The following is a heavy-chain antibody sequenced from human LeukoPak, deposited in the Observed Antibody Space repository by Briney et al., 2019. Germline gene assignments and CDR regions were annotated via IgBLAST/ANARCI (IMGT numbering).Heavy chain of an antibody. D-gene: IGHD2-8*01. CDR2: INPNSGGT. CDR1: GYTLTELS. J-gene: IGHJ4*02. Sequence: ASVKVSCKVSGYTLTELSMHWVRQAPGQGLEWMGWINPNSGGTNYAQKFQGRVTMTRDTSISTAYMELSRLRSDDTAVYYCARLYGGYCTNGVCGEDYWGQGTLVTVSS. V-gene: IGHV1-2*02. CDR3: ARLYGGYCTNGVCGEDY.